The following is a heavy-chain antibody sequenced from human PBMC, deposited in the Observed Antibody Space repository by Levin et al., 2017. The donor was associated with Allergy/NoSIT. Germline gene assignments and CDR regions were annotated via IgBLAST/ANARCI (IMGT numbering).Heavy chain of an antibody. D-gene: IGHD2-2*01. V-gene: IGHV4-59*01. CDR3: ARSDYCSSTSCYGTGFDN. J-gene: IGHJ4*02. Sequence: TSETLSLTCTVSGGPMTYYFWSWIRQSPGKGLEWIGYIYYGGTTPYNPSLKSRVTISADTSKNPSSLRHSSVPAADAAVYYCARSDYCSSTSCYGTGFDNWGQGTLVTVSS. CDR2: IYYGGTT. CDR1: GGPMTYYF.